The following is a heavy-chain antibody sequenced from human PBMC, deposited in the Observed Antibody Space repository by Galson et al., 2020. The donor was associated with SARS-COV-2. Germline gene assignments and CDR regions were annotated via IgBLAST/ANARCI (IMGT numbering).Heavy chain of an antibody. CDR1: GFTFSSYW. Sequence: GESLKISCAASGFTFSSYWMSWVRQAPGKGLEWVANIKQDGSEKYYVDSVKGRFTVSRDNARNSLYLQINNLRSEDTAVYYCARDCDGTCWFDYWGQGTLVTVSS. D-gene: IGHD2-15*01. CDR3: ARDCDGTCWFDY. CDR2: IKQDGSEK. V-gene: IGHV3-7*01. J-gene: IGHJ4*02.